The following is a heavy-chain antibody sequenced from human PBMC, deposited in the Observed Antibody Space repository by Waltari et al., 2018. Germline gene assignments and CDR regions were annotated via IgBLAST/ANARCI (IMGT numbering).Heavy chain of an antibody. J-gene: IGHJ6*04. D-gene: IGHD4-4*01. Sequence: QVQVQESAPRLVKSSETLSLTCTVSGGPINTLCRCWRRRPAGQGLEWIGRIFSSTGSTNYNSSHKSRVAMSADTSKNQISLKLSSVTAADTAVYYCARGRGLQGFNFYYDMDVWGKGTTVTVSS. CDR2: IFSSTGST. CDR3: ARGRGLQGFNFYYDMDV. V-gene: IGHV4-4*07. CDR1: GGPINTLC.